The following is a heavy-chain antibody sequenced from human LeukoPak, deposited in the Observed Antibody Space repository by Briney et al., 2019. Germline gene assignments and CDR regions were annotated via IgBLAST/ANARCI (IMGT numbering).Heavy chain of an antibody. V-gene: IGHV3-7*01. CDR2: IKQDGSEK. CDR3: ARSNGYYYDY. Sequence: PGGSLRLSCAASGFTFSNYWMSWVRQAPGKGLEWVANIKQDGSEKYYVDSVKGRFTISRDNAKNLLYLQMSSLRAEDTAVYYCARSNGYYYDYWGQGTLVTVSS. CDR1: GFTFSNYW. D-gene: IGHD3-22*01. J-gene: IGHJ4*02.